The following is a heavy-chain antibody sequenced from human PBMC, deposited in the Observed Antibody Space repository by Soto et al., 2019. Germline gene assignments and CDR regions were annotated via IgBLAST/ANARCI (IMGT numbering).Heavy chain of an antibody. D-gene: IGHD2-21*02. CDR2: INPNSGGT. Sequence: ASMKVSCKASGYTFTGYYMQWVRQAPGQGLEWMGWINPNSGGTNYAQKFQGWVTMTRDTSISTAYMELSRLRSDDTAVYYCARASLAYCGGNCDAFDIWGQGTMVTVSS. V-gene: IGHV1-2*04. CDR1: GYTFTGYY. J-gene: IGHJ3*02. CDR3: ARASLAYCGGNCDAFDI.